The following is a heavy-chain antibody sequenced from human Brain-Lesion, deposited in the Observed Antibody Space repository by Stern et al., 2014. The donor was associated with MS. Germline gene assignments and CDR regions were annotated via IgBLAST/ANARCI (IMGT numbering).Heavy chain of an antibody. CDR2: IHPNTGSK. D-gene: IGHD3-3*01. CDR1: GYIFTGYY. CDR3: ARDQRGITICGVVTDYYYLGMDV. J-gene: IGHJ6*02. V-gene: IGHV1-2*02. Sequence: QVQLVESGAEVKKPGASVKVSCKTSGYIFTGYYIHWVRQAPEQGLEWMAWIHPNTGSKKYAQKVQGRVTMSRDTSISTAYVELSSLTSDDTAVYYCARDQRGITICGVVTDYYYLGMDVWGQGTTVTVSS.